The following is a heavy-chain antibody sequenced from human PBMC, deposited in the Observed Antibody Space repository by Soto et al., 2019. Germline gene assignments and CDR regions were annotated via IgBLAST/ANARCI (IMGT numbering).Heavy chain of an antibody. CDR1: GGTFSDYT. V-gene: IGHV1-69*01. Sequence: QVQLVQSGAELRKPGSSVKVSCKASGGTFSDYTINRVRQAPGQRREWMGGIIPIFDTANYAEKFQVRVTITADEATSASCMEVSSPRSEVTAVYYCARNGTVTGYTYGRDVGCQATMVTVSS. D-gene: IGHD4-4*01. CDR3: ARNGTVTGYTYGRDV. J-gene: IGHJ6*02. CDR2: IIPIFDTA.